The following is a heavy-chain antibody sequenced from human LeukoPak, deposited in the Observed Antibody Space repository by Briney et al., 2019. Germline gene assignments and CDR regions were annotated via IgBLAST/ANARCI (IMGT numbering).Heavy chain of an antibody. J-gene: IGHJ6*03. Sequence: GGSLRLSCAGSGFTVSSNYMSWVRQAPGKGLEWVAVIYSGSSTYYADSVKGRLTIYRDNPKNALYLQMNSLRAEDTAVYYCARGSRDGYNYLHYYHMDVWGKGTTVTVSS. CDR1: GFTVSSNY. CDR2: IYSGSST. V-gene: IGHV3-53*01. D-gene: IGHD5-24*01. CDR3: ARGSRDGYNYLHYYHMDV.